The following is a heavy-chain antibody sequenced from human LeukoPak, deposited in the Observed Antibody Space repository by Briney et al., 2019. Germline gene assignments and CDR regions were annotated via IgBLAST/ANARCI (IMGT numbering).Heavy chain of an antibody. CDR1: GFTFSSNV. V-gene: IGHV3-23*01. CDR2: SGTYGRT. CDR3: ARGMDGYGPDAFDI. D-gene: IGHD5-24*01. Sequence: GGSLRLSCVASGFTFSSNVLNWVRQAPGKGLEWVSVSGTYGRTQYADSVRSRFTISRDSSKNTLYLQINSLRVEDTAVYYCARGMDGYGPDAFDIWGQGTMVTVSS. J-gene: IGHJ3*02.